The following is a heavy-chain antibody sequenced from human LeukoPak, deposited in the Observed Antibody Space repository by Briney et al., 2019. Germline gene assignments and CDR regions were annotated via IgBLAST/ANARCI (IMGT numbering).Heavy chain of an antibody. D-gene: IGHD3-9*01. CDR2: INWNGGIT. J-gene: IGHJ6*04. CDR3: ARDVGYFRKDV. CDR1: GFTFDDYG. Sequence: GGSLRLSCAASGFTFDDYGMSWVRQAPGKGLEWVSGINWNGGITAYADSVKGRFTISRDNAKNSLYLQMNSLRAEDTAVYYCARDVGYFRKDVWGKGTSVTVSS. V-gene: IGHV3-20*04.